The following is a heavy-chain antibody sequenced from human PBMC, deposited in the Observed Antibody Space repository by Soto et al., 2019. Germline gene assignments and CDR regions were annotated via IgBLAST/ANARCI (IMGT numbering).Heavy chain of an antibody. D-gene: IGHD4-4*01. Sequence: SETLSLTCDVYGGSFTGYFWNWIRQSPGKGLEWIGKVNHNGRNNYNPSLKSRVTISLDMSKNQISLKLTSVTAADTAVYYCARGGSSNWQVAFDFWGQGTMVTVSS. CDR2: VNHNGRN. J-gene: IGHJ3*01. CDR1: GGSFTGYF. V-gene: IGHV4-34*01. CDR3: ARGGSSNWQVAFDF.